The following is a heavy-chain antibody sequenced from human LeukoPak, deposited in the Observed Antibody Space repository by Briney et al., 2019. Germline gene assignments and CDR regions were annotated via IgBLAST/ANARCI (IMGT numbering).Heavy chain of an antibody. J-gene: IGHJ4*02. D-gene: IGHD3-3*01. CDR2: ILHDGSSK. V-gene: IGHV3-30*04. CDR3: ARRFLEAYFDF. CDR1: GFTFSTYA. Sequence: PGRSLRLSCAASGFTFSTYAMHWVRQAPGKGLEWVAVILHDGSSKSYADSVKGRFTISRDNSKNTLYLQMDSLRADDTAVYYCARRFLEAYFDFWGQGTLVTVSS.